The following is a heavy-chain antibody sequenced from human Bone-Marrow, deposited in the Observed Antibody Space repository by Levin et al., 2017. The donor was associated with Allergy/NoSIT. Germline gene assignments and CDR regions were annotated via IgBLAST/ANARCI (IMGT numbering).Heavy chain of an antibody. CDR1: GGSIRSSY. CDR3: ARGVVGATRGRAFDI. V-gene: IGHV4-4*07. Sequence: SQTLSLPCTVSGGSIRSSYWSWIRQPAGKGLEWIGRIYTSGSTNYNPSLKSRVTMSVDTSKNQFSLKLSSVTAADTAVYYCARGVVGATRGRAFDIWGQGTMVTVSS. CDR2: IYTSGST. D-gene: IGHD1-26*01. J-gene: IGHJ3*02.